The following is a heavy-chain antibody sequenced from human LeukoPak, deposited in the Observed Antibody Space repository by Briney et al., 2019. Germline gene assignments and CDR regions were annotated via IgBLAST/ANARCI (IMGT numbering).Heavy chain of an antibody. CDR1: GGSISSYY. CDR2: IYTSGNT. J-gene: IGHJ4*02. CDR3: AKYYDFWSAYYTH. V-gene: IGHV4-4*07. D-gene: IGHD3-3*01. Sequence: SETLSLTCTVSGGSISSYYWSWIRQPAGKGLEWIGRIYTSGNTNYNPSLESRVTMSVDTSKNQFSLKLSSVTAADTAVYYCAKYYDFWSAYYTHWGQGTLVTVSS.